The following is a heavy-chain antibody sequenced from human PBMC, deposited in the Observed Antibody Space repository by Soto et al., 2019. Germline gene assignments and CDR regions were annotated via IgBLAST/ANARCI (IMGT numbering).Heavy chain of an antibody. J-gene: IGHJ4*02. D-gene: IGHD3-9*01. CDR1: GFTFSSYG. V-gene: IGHV3-30*03. CDR3: ARDKDWAFDY. Sequence: PGGSLRLSCAASGFTFSSYGMHWVRQAPGKGLEWVAVISYDGSNKYYADSVKGRFTVSRDNAKNSLFLLLNSLRAEDTAVYYCARDKDWAFDYWGQGSLVTVSS. CDR2: ISYDGSNK.